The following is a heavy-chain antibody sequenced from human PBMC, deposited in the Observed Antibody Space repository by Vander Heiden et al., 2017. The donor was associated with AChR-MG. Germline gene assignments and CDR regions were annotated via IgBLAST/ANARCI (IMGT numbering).Heavy chain of an antibody. CDR1: GTSVSGHGAA. Sequence: QVQLQQSGPGLLKPSATLSVNCAISGTSVSGHGAAWHWIRQSPSRGLEWLGRTYYRSKWSNDYAVSMKSRITIDPDTSKNQISLQLTSVTPEDTAVYYCALGTVNDYFDYWGQGTLVTVSS. CDR3: ALGTVNDYFDY. CDR2: TYYRSKWSN. V-gene: IGHV6-1*01. D-gene: IGHD3-10*01. J-gene: IGHJ4*02.